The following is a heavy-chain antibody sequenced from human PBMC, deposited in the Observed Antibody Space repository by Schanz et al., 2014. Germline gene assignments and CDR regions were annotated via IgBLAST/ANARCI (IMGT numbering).Heavy chain of an antibody. CDR1: GGTFSSYT. V-gene: IGHV1-69*02. J-gene: IGHJ1*01. CDR3: AGATYSSSWYGGSEYFQH. CDR2: IIPVLNIA. D-gene: IGHD6-13*01. Sequence: QLQLVQSGAEVKKPGSSVKVSCKLSGGTFSSYTISWMRQAPGQGLEWMGKIIPVLNIATYAQRFQGRVSITADTSTNTAYMELRSLRSDDTAVYYCAGATYSSSWYGGSEYFQHWGQGTLVTVSS.